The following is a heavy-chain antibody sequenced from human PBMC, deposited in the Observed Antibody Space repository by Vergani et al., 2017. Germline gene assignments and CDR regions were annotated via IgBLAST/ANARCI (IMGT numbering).Heavy chain of an antibody. Sequence: EVQLVESGGGLVQPGGSLRLSCAASGFIFSSYWMHWVRQAPGKGLEWVAAIKGDGSEKQYVDSVKGRFTISRDNAKKSLYLQMNSLRGEDTAVYYCARGNSLGSYWGQGTLVTVSS. V-gene: IGHV3-7*01. J-gene: IGHJ4*02. D-gene: IGHD1-7*01. CDR1: GFIFSSYW. CDR3: ARGNSLGSY. CDR2: IKGDGSEK.